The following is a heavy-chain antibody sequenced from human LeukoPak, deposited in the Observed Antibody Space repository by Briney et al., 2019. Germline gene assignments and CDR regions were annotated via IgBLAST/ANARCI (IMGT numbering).Heavy chain of an antibody. CDR2: ITHSGST. V-gene: IGHV4-34*01. J-gene: IGHJ3*02. CDR3: ARSSSSSWYGSFDI. D-gene: IGHD6-13*01. Sequence: KPSETLSLTCAVYGGSFSGYYWSWIRQPPGKGLEWIGEITHSGSTNYNPSLKSRVTISVDTSKNQFSLKLSSVTAADTAVYYCARSSSSSWYGSFDIWGQGTMDTVSS. CDR1: GGSFSGYY.